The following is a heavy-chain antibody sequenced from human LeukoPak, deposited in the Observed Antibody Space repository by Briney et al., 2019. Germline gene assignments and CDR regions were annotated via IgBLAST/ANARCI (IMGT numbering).Heavy chain of an antibody. CDR2: IIPIFGTA. V-gene: IGHV1-69*13. CDR3: AREYYYDSSGPYFDY. J-gene: IGHJ4*02. CDR1: GGTFSSYA. D-gene: IGHD3-22*01. Sequence: PVKVSCKASGGTFSSYAISWVRLAPGQGLEWMGGIIPIFGTANYAQKFQGRVTITADGSTSTAYMELSSLRSEDTAVYYCAREYYYDSSGPYFDYWGQGTLVTVSS.